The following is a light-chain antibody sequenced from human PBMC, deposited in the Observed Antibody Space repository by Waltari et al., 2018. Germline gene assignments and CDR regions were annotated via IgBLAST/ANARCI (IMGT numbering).Light chain of an antibody. CDR1: SRDVGNYNL. Sequence: QSALPHPASVSGSPGQSITIPCTGTSRDVGNYNLIPWYQQHPGKSPKLMIYAVSKRPSGVYDRFSGSKSGDMASLTISGSQPEDEAEYFCSSYAGSSKGVFGGGTKVTDL. CDR3: SSYAGSSKGV. CDR2: AVS. V-gene: IGLV2-23*02. J-gene: IGLJ2*01.